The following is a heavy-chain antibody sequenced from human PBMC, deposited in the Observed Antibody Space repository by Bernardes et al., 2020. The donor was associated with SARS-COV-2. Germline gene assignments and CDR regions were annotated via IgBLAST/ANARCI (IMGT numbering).Heavy chain of an antibody. CDR3: ARGGAVTKFVVSETNWFDP. D-gene: IGHD3-9*01. J-gene: IGHJ5*02. CDR2: ISSSSSYI. V-gene: IGHV3-21*01. CDR1: GFTFSSYS. Sequence: GGSLRLSCAASGFTFSSYSMNWVRQAPGKGLEWVSSISSSSSYIYYADSVKGRFTISRDNAKNSLYLQMNSLRGDDTAVYYCARGGAVTKFVVSETNWFDPWGQGALVIVSS.